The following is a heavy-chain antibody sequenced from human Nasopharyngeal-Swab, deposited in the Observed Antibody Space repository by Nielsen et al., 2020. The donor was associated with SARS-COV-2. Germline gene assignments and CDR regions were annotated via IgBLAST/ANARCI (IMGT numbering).Heavy chain of an antibody. V-gene: IGHV1-69*13. CDR2: IIPIFGTA. Sequence: SVKASCKASGGTFSSYAISWVRQAPGQGLEWMGGIIPIFGTADYAQKFQDRVTITADESTSTAYVELSSLRSEDTAVYYCARSGYSNSDIDYWGQGTLVTVSS. CDR1: GGTFSSYA. J-gene: IGHJ4*02. D-gene: IGHD6-6*01. CDR3: ARSGYSNSDIDY.